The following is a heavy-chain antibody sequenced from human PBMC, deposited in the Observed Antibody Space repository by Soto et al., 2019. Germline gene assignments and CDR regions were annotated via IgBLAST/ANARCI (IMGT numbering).Heavy chain of an antibody. J-gene: IGHJ4*02. CDR2: ISAYNGNP. CDR3: ARDMVYPPRRKPKGIAVAGIGVDY. D-gene: IGHD6-19*01. Sequence: QVQLVQSGAEVKKPGASVKVSCKASGYTFTSYGISWVRQAPGQGLEWMGWISAYNGNPIYAQKLQGRVTMTTDTSTSTAYMELRSLRSDDTAVYYWARDMVYPPRRKPKGIAVAGIGVDYWGQGTLVTVSS. CDR1: GYTFTSYG. V-gene: IGHV1-18*04.